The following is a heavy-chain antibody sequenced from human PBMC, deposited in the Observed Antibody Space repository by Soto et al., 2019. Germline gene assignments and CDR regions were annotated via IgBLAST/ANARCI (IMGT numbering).Heavy chain of an antibody. J-gene: IGHJ4*02. CDR1: GFTFSSYG. CDR3: AREPYSSGWYFDY. D-gene: IGHD6-19*01. Sequence: HPGGSLRLSCAASGFTFSSYGMHWVRQAPGKGLEWVAVIWYDGSNKYYADSVKGRFTISRDNSKNTLYLQMNSLRAEDTAVYYCAREPYSSGWYFDYWGQGTLVTVS. CDR2: IWYDGSNK. V-gene: IGHV3-33*01.